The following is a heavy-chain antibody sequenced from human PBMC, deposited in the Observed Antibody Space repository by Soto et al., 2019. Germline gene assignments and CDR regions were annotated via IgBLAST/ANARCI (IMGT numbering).Heavy chain of an antibody. CDR3: ARSPRSSSSLVSYFAY. V-gene: IGHV4-31*03. J-gene: IGHJ4*02. CDR2: IYYSGST. Sequence: SETLSLTCTVSGGSISSGGYYWSWIRQHPGKGLEWIGYIYYSGSTYYNPSLKSRVTISVDTSKNQFSLKLSSVTAADTAVYYCARSPRSSSSLVSYFAYWGQGTLVTVSS. D-gene: IGHD6-6*01. CDR1: GGSISSGGYY.